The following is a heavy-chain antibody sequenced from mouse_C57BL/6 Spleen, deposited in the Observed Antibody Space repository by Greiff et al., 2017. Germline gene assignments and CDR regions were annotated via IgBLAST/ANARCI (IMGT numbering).Heavy chain of an antibody. Sequence: EVQLQESGPGLVKPSQSLSLTCSVTGYSITSGYFWNWIRQFPGNQLEWLGYISYDGSNNYNPTLKNRISITRDTSKDQLFLKLITVTTEDTATYYCARSDYYGSRYFDYWGQGTTLTVSS. CDR1: GYSITSGYF. D-gene: IGHD1-1*01. CDR3: ARSDYYGSRYFDY. CDR2: ISYDGSN. V-gene: IGHV3-6*01. J-gene: IGHJ2*01.